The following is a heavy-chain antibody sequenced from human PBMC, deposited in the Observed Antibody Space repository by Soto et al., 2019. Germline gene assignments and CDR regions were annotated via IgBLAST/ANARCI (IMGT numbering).Heavy chain of an antibody. J-gene: IGHJ6*02. CDR1: GFTFSSYA. CDR3: AKDFQRKYCSGGSCYSPNYGMDV. CDR2: FSGSGGST. V-gene: IGHV3-23*01. Sequence: PGGSLRLSCAASGFTFSSYAMSWVRQAPGKGLEWVSAFSGSGGSTYYADSVKGRFTISRDNSKNTLYLQMNSLRAEDTAVYYCAKDFQRKYCSGGSCYSPNYGMDVWGQGTTVTVSS. D-gene: IGHD2-15*01.